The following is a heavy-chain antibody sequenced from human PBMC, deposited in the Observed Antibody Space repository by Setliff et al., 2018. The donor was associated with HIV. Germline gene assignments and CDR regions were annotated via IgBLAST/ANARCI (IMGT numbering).Heavy chain of an antibody. CDR1: GGSISSHY. CDR3: ARVHWRQLAHYYYYYMDV. V-gene: IGHV4-59*11. CDR2: IYYSGST. J-gene: IGHJ6*03. D-gene: IGHD6-6*01. Sequence: SETLSLTCTVSGGSISSHYWSWIRQPPGKGLEWIGYIYYSGSTNYNPSLKSRVTISVDTSKNQFSLKLSSVTAADTAVYYCARVHWRQLAHYYYYYMDVWGKGTTVTVSS.